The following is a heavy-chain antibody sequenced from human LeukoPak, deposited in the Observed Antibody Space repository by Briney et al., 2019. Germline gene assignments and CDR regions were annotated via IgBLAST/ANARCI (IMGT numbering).Heavy chain of an antibody. V-gene: IGHV3-21*01. CDR3: ARDPHSSSSAEYFQH. Sequence: GGSLRLSCAASGFTFSTYSMNWVRQAPGKGLEWVSSISSSSGYIYYADSLKGRFIISRDNAKNSLYLQMNSLRAEDTAVYYCARDPHSSSSAEYFQHWGQGTLVTVSS. CDR2: ISSSSGYI. D-gene: IGHD6-6*01. J-gene: IGHJ1*01. CDR1: GFTFSTYS.